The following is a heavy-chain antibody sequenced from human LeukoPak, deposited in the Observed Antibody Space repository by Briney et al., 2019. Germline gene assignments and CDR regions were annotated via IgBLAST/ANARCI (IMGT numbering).Heavy chain of an antibody. V-gene: IGHV3-21*01. CDR1: GFTFNTYS. Sequence: GGCLRPSCAASGFTFNTYSMNWVRQAPGKGLEWVSYITSSSYIYYADSLKGRFTISRDNAKNSLYLQMNSLRAEDTAVYYCARAGYGDFYYYMDVWGKGTTVTVSS. J-gene: IGHJ6*03. CDR2: ITSSSYI. CDR3: ARAGYGDFYYYMDV. D-gene: IGHD4-17*01.